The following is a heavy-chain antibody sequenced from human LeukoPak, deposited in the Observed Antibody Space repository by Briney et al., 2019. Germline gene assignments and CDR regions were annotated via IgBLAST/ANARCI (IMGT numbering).Heavy chain of an antibody. J-gene: IGHJ4*02. V-gene: IGHV4-34*01. Sequence: SETLSLTCAVYGGSFSGYYWSWVRQPPGKGLEWVGEINHSGSNNYNPSLKRRVTISVDTSKNQFSLKLSSVTAADTAVYYCASGGYDWGYYFDYWGQGTLVTVSS. D-gene: IGHD5-12*01. CDR1: GGSFSGYY. CDR2: INHSGSN. CDR3: ASGGYDWGYYFDY.